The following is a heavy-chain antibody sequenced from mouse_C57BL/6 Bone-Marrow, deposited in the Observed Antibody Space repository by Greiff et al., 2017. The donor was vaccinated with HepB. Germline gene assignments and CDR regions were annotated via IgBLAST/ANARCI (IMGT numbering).Heavy chain of an antibody. CDR3: ARLEPYYSNYVGFAY. Sequence: LVESGPELVKPGASVKISCKASGYSFTDYNMNWVKQSNGKSLEWIGVINPNYGTTSYNQKFKGKATLTVDQSSSTAYMQLNSLTSEDSAVYYCARLEPYYSNYVGFAYWGQGTLVTVSA. D-gene: IGHD2-5*01. CDR1: GYSFTDYN. J-gene: IGHJ3*01. V-gene: IGHV1-39*01. CDR2: INPNYGTT.